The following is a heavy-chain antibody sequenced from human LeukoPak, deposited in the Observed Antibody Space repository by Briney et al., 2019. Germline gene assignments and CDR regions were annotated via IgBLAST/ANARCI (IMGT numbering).Heavy chain of an antibody. V-gene: IGHV3-21*01. CDR2: MTNSRSY. Sequence: TGGSLRLSCTVSGFTLSTYSLNWVRRAPGKGLEWVSLMTNSRSYYADSVKGRFTISRDNAKNSLDLVMSSLRVDDTAVYYCARGRAYCGGDCYMGYAFDIWGQGTMVTVSS. J-gene: IGHJ3*02. CDR3: ARGRAYCGGDCYMGYAFDI. D-gene: IGHD2-21*02. CDR1: GFTLSTYS.